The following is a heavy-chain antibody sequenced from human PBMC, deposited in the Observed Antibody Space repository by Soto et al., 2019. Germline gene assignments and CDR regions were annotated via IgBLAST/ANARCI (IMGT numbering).Heavy chain of an antibody. CDR2: ISSNVGST. D-gene: IGHD4-17*01. CDR3: VKGGFDGYGDKRSGWYYFYS. Sequence: EVQLVESGGGLVQPGGSLRLSCSASGFTFSSYAMYWVRQAPGKGLEYVSAISSNVGSTYYADSVKARYTISRDNSKNSLHRQMSSLRAEDTAVYYCVKGGFDGYGDKRSGWYYFYSWSQGTLVTVSS. CDR1: GFTFSSYA. V-gene: IGHV3-64D*08. J-gene: IGHJ4*02.